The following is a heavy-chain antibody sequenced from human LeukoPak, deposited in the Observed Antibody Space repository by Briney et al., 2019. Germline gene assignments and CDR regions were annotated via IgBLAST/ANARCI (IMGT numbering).Heavy chain of an antibody. CDR1: GFTVRSNY. CDR2: IYSGGNT. V-gene: IGHV3-53*01. D-gene: IGHD1-26*01. Sequence: GGSLRLSCAASGFTVRSNYMGWVRQAPGKGLEWVSIIYSGGNTNYADSVKGRFTISRDNAKNSLFLQMDSLRADDTAMYYCARGGNYFVYWGQGTLVTVSS. CDR3: ARGGNYFVY. J-gene: IGHJ4*02.